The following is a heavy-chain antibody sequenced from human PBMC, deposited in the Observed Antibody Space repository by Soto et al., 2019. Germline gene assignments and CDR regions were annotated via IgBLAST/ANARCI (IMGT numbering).Heavy chain of an antibody. CDR2: ISTFNGNA. CDR3: ARLHGYSSGWYDY. V-gene: IGHV1-18*04. Sequence: QVQLVQSGAEVKKPGASVKVSCKASGYTVSSNGVSWVRQAPGQGLEWMGWISTFNGNADYAQKFQGRVTMTTDTSTNTAYMELPSLSSDDTAVYYCARLHGYSSGWYDYWGQGTLVTVSS. CDR1: GYTVSSNG. J-gene: IGHJ4*02. D-gene: IGHD6-19*01.